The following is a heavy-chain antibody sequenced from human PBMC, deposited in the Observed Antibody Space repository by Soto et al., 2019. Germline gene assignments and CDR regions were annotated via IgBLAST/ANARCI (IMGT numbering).Heavy chain of an antibody. CDR2: ISAYNGNT. D-gene: IGHD2-21*02. V-gene: IGHV1-18*01. Sequence: ASVKVSCKASGYTFTSYGISWVRQAPGQGLEWMGWISAYNGNTNYAQKLQGRVTMTTDTSTSTAYMELRSLRSDDTAVYYCARDFRHIVVVTATHSYGMDVWGQGTTVTVSS. J-gene: IGHJ6*02. CDR3: ARDFRHIVVVTATHSYGMDV. CDR1: GYTFTSYG.